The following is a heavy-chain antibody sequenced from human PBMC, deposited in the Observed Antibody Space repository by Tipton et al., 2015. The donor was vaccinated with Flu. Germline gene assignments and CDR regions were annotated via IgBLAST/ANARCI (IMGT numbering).Heavy chain of an antibody. V-gene: IGHV4-61*01. J-gene: IGHJ5*02. CDR3: ARRDYSNYVSDPKNWFDP. D-gene: IGHD4-11*01. Sequence: TLSLTCTISGGSVRSGSDYWSWIRQSPGKGLEWIGYFHHSGSPHYNPSLKSRVTISVDTSKNQFSLRLSSVTAADTAVYYCARRDYSNYVSDPKNWFDPWGQGTLVTVSS. CDR1: GGSVRSGSDY. CDR2: FHHSGSP.